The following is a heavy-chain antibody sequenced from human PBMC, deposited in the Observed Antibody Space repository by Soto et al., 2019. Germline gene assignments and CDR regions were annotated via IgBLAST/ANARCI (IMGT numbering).Heavy chain of an antibody. CDR1: GGSISSSSYY. J-gene: IGHJ5*02. D-gene: IGHD2-21*02. CDR3: ARHPEYCGGDCYSNWFDP. CDR2: IYYSGST. Sequence: PSETLSLTCTVSGGSISSSSYYWGWIRQPPGKGLEWIGSIYYSGSTYYNPSLKSRVTISVDTSKNQFSMKLSSVTAADTALYYFARHPEYCGGDCYSNWFDPWGQGTLVTVSS. V-gene: IGHV4-39*01.